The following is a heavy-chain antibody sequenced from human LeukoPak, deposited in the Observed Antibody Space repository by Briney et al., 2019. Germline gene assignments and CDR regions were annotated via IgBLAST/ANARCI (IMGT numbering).Heavy chain of an antibody. CDR2: MNPNSANT. D-gene: IGHD6-6*01. CDR1: GYTFTSYD. Sequence: EASVKVSCKASGYTFTSYDINWLRQATGQGLEWMGWMNPNSANTGYAQKFQGRVTITRNTSISTTYMELSSLRFEDTAVYYCARGRERGSSSSFTDYWGQGTLVIVSS. J-gene: IGHJ4*02. CDR3: ARGRERGSSSSFTDY. V-gene: IGHV1-8*01.